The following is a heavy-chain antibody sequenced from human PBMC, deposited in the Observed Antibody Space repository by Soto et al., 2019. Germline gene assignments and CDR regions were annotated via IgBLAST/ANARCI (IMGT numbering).Heavy chain of an antibody. CDR2: IKSNPDGGTT. Sequence: GGSRRLSCAASGTTFTNAWMNWVRQTPGKGREGVVRIKSNPDGGTTDYVAPVKCRFTISRDDSKSTLYLQMNSLKTEDTAVYYCSTSYSIGWYSNNSYYYAMDVWGQGTTVTVSS. CDR3: STSYSIGWYSNNSYYYAMDV. CDR1: GTTFTNAW. V-gene: IGHV3-15*07. D-gene: IGHD6-19*01. J-gene: IGHJ6*02.